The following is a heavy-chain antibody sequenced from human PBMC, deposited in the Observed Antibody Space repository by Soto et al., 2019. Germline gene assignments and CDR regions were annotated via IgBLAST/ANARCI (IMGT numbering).Heavy chain of an antibody. Sequence: QVQLVESGGGVVQPGRSLRLSCAASGLTFSSYGMHWVRQAPGKGLEWVAVISYDGSNKYYADSVKGRFTISRDNSKNTLYLQMNSLRAEDTAVYYCAKDRGWELLQRFAGDYWGQGTLVTVSS. CDR2: ISYDGSNK. V-gene: IGHV3-30*18. CDR1: GLTFSSYG. J-gene: IGHJ4*02. D-gene: IGHD1-26*01. CDR3: AKDRGWELLQRFAGDY.